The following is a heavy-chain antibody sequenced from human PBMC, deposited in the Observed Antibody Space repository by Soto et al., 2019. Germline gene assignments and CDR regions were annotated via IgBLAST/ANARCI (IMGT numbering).Heavy chain of an antibody. Sequence: EVQLLESGGGLVQPGGSLRLSCVASEFTFSNYAMSWVRQAPGKGLEWVSAISGSGGGTYYADSVKGRFTISRDNSKNTLYLQMNSLRAEDTAVYYCAKHPESATTPLLDHFDFWGQGTLVTVSS. CDR3: AKHPESATTPLLDHFDF. CDR1: EFTFSNYA. J-gene: IGHJ4*02. V-gene: IGHV3-23*01. CDR2: ISGSGGGT. D-gene: IGHD1-26*01.